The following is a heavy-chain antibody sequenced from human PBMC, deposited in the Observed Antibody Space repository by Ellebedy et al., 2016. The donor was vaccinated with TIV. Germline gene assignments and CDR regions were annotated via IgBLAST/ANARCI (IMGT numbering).Heavy chain of an antibody. J-gene: IGHJ6*02. CDR2: IYPGDSDI. CDR1: GYSFTTYW. D-gene: IGHD5-18*01. V-gene: IGHV5-51*01. Sequence: GESLKISCQVSGYSFTTYWIGWVRQMPGKGLEWMGIIYPGDSDIRYSQSLQGQVTISADKSISTAYLQWSGLKASDTAIYYCARQRYRFHTQHHFGMDVWGQGTTVTVSS. CDR3: ARQRYRFHTQHHFGMDV.